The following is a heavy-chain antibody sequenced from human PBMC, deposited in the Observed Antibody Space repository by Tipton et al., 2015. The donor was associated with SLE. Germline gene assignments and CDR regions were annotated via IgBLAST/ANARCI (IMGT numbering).Heavy chain of an antibody. CDR1: GGSLSGHY. J-gene: IGHJ4*02. CDR2: INQSGST. D-gene: IGHD6-19*01. CDR3: ARDHPVAGPFDY. V-gene: IGHV4-34*09. Sequence: LRLSCAVYGGSLSGHYWSWIRQPPGKGLEWIGEINQSGSTNYNPSLKSRLIMSVDASKNQFSLKLSSVTAADTAVYYCARDHPVAGPFDYWGQGTLVTVSS.